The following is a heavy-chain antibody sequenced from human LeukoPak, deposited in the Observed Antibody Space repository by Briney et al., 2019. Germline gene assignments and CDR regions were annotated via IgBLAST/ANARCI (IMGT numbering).Heavy chain of an antibody. D-gene: IGHD3-3*01. Sequence: GGSLRLSCAASGFTFSSYAMSWVRQAPGKGLEWVSTISGSGGSTYYADSVKGRFTISRDNSKNTLYLLMNSLRAEDTAVYYCARPDPPLILEWPAPYFDYWGQGTLATVSS. J-gene: IGHJ4*02. V-gene: IGHV3-23*01. CDR1: GFTFSSYA. CDR3: ARPDPPLILEWPAPYFDY. CDR2: ISGSGGST.